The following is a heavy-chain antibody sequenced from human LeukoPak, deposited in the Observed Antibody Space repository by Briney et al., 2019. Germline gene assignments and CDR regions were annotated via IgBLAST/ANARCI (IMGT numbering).Heavy chain of an antibody. D-gene: IGHD1-26*01. J-gene: IGHJ4*02. V-gene: IGHV4-59*01. CDR1: GGSISSYY. CDR2: IYYSGST. CDR3: ARGSKWELPHFDY. Sequence: PSETLSLTCTVSGGSISSYYWSWIRQPPGKGLEWIGYIYYSGSTNYNPSLKSRVTISVDTSKNQFSLKLSSVTAADTAVYYCARGSKWELPHFDYWGQGTLVTVSS.